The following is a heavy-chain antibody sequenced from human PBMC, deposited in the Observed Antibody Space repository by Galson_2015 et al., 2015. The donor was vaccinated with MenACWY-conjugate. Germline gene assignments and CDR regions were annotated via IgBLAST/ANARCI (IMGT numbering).Heavy chain of an antibody. Sequence: SLRLSCAASGFTFSSYAMSWVRQAPGKGLEWVSAISGSGGSTYYADSVKGRFTISRDNSKNTLYLQMNSLRAEDTAVYYCAKVEVSVVVVAAKYPSFDYWGQGTLVTVSS. CDR1: GFTFSSYA. CDR2: ISGSGGST. D-gene: IGHD2-15*01. V-gene: IGHV3-23*01. CDR3: AKVEVSVVVVAAKYPSFDY. J-gene: IGHJ4*02.